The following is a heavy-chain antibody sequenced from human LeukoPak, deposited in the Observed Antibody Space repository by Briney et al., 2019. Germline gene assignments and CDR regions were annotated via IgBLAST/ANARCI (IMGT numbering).Heavy chain of an antibody. CDR1: GYTFTSYG. D-gene: IGHD6-13*01. V-gene: IGHV1-18*01. Sequence: ASVKVSCKASGYTFTSYGISWVRQAPGQGLEWMGWISAYNGNTNYAQKLQGRVTMTTDTSTSTAYMELRSLRSDDTAVYYCARDEGLHNIRGYSSSWYPFDYWGQGTLVTVSS. CDR2: ISAYNGNT. J-gene: IGHJ4*02. CDR3: ARDEGLHNIRGYSSSWYPFDY.